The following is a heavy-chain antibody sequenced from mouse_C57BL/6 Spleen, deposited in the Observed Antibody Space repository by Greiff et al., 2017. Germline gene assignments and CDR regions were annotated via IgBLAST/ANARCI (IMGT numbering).Heavy chain of an antibody. D-gene: IGHD2-1*01. Sequence: VQLVESGAELVRPGTSVKVSCKASGYAFTNYLIEWVKQRPGQGLEWIGVINPGSGGTNYNEKFKGKATLTADKSSSTAYMQLSSLTSEDSAVYFCARSGNSYYFDYWGQGTTLTVSS. CDR3: ARSGNSYYFDY. CDR2: INPGSGGT. V-gene: IGHV1-54*01. CDR1: GYAFTNYL. J-gene: IGHJ2*01.